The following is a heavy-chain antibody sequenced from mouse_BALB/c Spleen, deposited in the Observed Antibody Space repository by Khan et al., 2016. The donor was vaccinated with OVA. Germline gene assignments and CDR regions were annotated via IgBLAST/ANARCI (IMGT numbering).Heavy chain of an antibody. Sequence: EVQLQESGPGLVKPSQSLSLTCTVTGYSITSDYAWNWIRQFPENNLEWMGYISYSGNTKYTPSLKSRISITRDTSKNQFFLQLNSVTIEDTATYYCARIKGGDFDYWGQGTTLTVSS. J-gene: IGHJ2*01. CDR3: ARIKGGDFDY. CDR1: GYSITSDYA. CDR2: ISYSGNT. V-gene: IGHV3-2*02.